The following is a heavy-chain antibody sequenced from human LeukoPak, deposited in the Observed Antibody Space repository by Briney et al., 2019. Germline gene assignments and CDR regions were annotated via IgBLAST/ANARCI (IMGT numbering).Heavy chain of an antibody. V-gene: IGHV4-34*01. J-gene: IGHJ5*02. D-gene: IGHD6-6*01. Sequence: SETLSLTCAVYGGSFSGYYWSWIRQPPGKGLEWVGEINHSGSTTYNPSLKSRVTISVDTSKNQFSLKLSSVTAADTAVYYCARGRGYSSSSGRALAWFDPWGQGTLVTVSS. CDR2: INHSGST. CDR1: GGSFSGYY. CDR3: ARGRGYSSSSGRALAWFDP.